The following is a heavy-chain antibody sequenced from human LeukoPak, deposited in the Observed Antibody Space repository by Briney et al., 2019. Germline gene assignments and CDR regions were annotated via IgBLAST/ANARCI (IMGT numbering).Heavy chain of an antibody. J-gene: IGHJ4*02. V-gene: IGHV3-9*01. CDR2: ISWNSGSI. CDR1: GFTFSSYE. Sequence: PGGSLRLSCAASGFTFSSYEMNWVRQAPGKGLEWVSGISWNSGSIAYADSVRGRFTISRDNAQNSLYLQMNSLRPEDTALYYCVKDALNYYGSGSYDYWGQGTLVTVSS. D-gene: IGHD3-10*01. CDR3: VKDALNYYGSGSYDY.